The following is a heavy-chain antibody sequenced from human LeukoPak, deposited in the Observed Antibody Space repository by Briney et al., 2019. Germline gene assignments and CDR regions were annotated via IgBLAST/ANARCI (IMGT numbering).Heavy chain of an antibody. CDR3: ARGYYYDSGGHYYYFDY. CDR1: GGTFNNSA. CDR2: MNPNSGDT. V-gene: IGHV1-8*02. J-gene: IGHJ4*02. D-gene: IGHD3-22*01. Sequence: GSSVKVSCKTSGGTFNNSAISWVRQAPGQGLEWMGWMNPNSGDTGYAQKFQGRVTMTRNTSISTAYMELSRLRSEDTAVYYCARGYYYDSGGHYYYFDYWGQGTLVTVSS.